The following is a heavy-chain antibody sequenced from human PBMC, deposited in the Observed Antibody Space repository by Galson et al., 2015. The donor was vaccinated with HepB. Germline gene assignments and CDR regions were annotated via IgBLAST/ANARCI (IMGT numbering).Heavy chain of an antibody. D-gene: IGHD3-22*01. CDR1: GLIFTHYC. V-gene: IGHV3-33*06. Sequence: ALRLSCAPSGLIFTHYCIHWVRQAPVKGLNWAAVTWYDGTKKYYADSVKRRLTISRDNSKNTLYLQMNSLRAEDTAVYYCAKIPRTGVVARPGFDYWGQGTLVTVSS. J-gene: IGHJ4*02. CDR2: TWYDGTKK. CDR3: AKIPRTGVVARPGFDY.